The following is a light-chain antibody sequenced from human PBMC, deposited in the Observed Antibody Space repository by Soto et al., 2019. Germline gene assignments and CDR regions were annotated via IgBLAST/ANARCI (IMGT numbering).Light chain of an antibody. Sequence: EMVMTQSPATLSVSPGERATLSCRASQNLSRNLAWYQQQPGQAPRLLIFYASTTATGLPARFSGSVSGPDFPLTISSLQSEDCEVYYCQQYDTWPHTYGQGNKLEIK. CDR1: QNLSRN. V-gene: IGKV3-15*01. CDR2: YAS. CDR3: QQYDTWPHT. J-gene: IGKJ2*01.